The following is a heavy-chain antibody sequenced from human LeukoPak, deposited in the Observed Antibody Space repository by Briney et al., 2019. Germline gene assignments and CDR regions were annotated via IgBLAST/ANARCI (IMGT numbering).Heavy chain of an antibody. CDR2: IYTSGST. V-gene: IGHV4-61*02. Sequence: PSETLSLTCTVSGGSISSGSYYWSWIRQPAGKGLEWLGRIYTSGSTNYNPSLKSRVTISVDTSKNQFSLKLSSVTAADTAVYYCARESLDIVVVPAAIREYNWFDPWGQGTLVTVSS. J-gene: IGHJ5*02. CDR3: ARESLDIVVVPAAIREYNWFDP. CDR1: GGSISSGSYY. D-gene: IGHD2-2*02.